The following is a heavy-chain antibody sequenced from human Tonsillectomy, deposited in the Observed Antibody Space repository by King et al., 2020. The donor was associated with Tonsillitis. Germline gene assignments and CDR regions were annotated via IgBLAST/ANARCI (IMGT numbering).Heavy chain of an antibody. CDR3: ARGLAAVTGY. V-gene: IGHV3-7*01. CDR2: INQEGSEK. CDR1: GFTLSTDW. Sequence: VQLVESGGVLVQPGGSLRLSCAVSGFTLSTDWMSWVRQAPGKGLEWVANINQEGSEKSYVDSVKGRFTISRDNAKSSLYLQMNSLRAEDMAVYYCARGLAAVTGYWGQGTLVTVSS. J-gene: IGHJ4*02. D-gene: IGHD6-13*01.